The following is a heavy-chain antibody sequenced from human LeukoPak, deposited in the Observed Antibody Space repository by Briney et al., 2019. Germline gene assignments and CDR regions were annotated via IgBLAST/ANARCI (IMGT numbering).Heavy chain of an antibody. D-gene: IGHD1-26*01. CDR3: ARAGRWEGRPHAFDI. Sequence: SETLSPTCTVSGGSISSYYWSWIRQPPGKGLEWIGYIYYSGITNYNPSLKSRVTISVDTSKSQFSLKLSSVTAADTAVYYCARAGRWEGRPHAFDIWGQGTMVTVSS. CDR1: GGSISSYY. J-gene: IGHJ3*02. V-gene: IGHV4-59*01. CDR2: IYYSGIT.